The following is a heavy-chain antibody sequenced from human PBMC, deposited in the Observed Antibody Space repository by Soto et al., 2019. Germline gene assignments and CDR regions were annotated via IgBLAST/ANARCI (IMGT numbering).Heavy chain of an antibody. J-gene: IGHJ5*02. CDR2: ISYDGSNK. Sequence: QVQLVESGGGVVQPGRFLRLSCAASGFTFSSYGMHWVRQAPGKGLEWVAVISYDGSNKYYADSVKGRFTISRDNSNNTLYLQMNSLRAEDTAVYYCAKDGPRIAVAGTSWFDPWGQGTLVTVSS. CDR3: AKDGPRIAVAGTSWFDP. V-gene: IGHV3-30*18. D-gene: IGHD6-19*01. CDR1: GFTFSSYG.